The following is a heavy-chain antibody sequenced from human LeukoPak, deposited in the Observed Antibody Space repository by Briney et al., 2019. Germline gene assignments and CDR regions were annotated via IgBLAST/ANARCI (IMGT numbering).Heavy chain of an antibody. CDR2: ISYDGSNK. V-gene: IGHV3-30*18. CDR3: AKDESYYYGSGSYYNLGPLDY. CDR1: GFSFSSYS. Sequence: PGGSLRLSCVTSGFSFSSYSMNWARQAPGKGLEWVAVISYDGSNKYYADSVKGRFTISRDNSKNTLYLQMDSLRAEDTAVYYCAKDESYYYGSGSYYNLGPLDYWGQGTLVTVSS. J-gene: IGHJ4*02. D-gene: IGHD3-10*01.